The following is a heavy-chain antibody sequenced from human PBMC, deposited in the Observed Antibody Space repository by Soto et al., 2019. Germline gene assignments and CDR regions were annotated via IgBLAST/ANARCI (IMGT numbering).Heavy chain of an antibody. J-gene: IGHJ6*03. CDR1: GYTFTSYD. CDR3: ARTQSYDILTGYYFYYYYMDV. D-gene: IGHD3-9*01. CDR2: MNPNSGNT. Sequence: ASVKVSCKASGYTFTSYDINWVRQATGQGLEWMGWMNPNSGNTGYAQKFQGRVTMTRNTSISTAYMELSSLRSEDTAVYYCARTQSYDILTGYYFYYYYMDVWGKGTTVTVSS. V-gene: IGHV1-8*01.